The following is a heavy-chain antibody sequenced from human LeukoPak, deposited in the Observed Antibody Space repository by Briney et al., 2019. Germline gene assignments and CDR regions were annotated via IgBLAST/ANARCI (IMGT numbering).Heavy chain of an antibody. D-gene: IGHD1-26*01. CDR2: ISGSGAST. J-gene: IGHJ4*02. V-gene: IGHV3-23*01. Sequence: GGSLRLSCLTSGFTFSTNAMSWIRQAPGKGLEWISGISGSGASTYYADSVTGRFTISRDNSRNTLYLQMNSLRGDDTAVYYCAKDVGKWESLHFFDYWGQGTLVTVSS. CDR1: GFTFSTNA. CDR3: AKDVGKWESLHFFDY.